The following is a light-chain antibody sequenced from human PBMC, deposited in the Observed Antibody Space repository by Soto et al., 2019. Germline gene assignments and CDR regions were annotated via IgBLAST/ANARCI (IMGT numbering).Light chain of an antibody. CDR3: QHLNSYPFT. J-gene: IGKJ4*01. CDR2: AAS. Sequence: DIQLTQSPSSLSASVGDRVTITCRASQGISSYLAWYQQKPGKAPKLLIYAASTLQSGVPARFSGSGSGTDFPLTISRLQPEDVATNYCQHLNSYPFTFGAGTKLEIK. V-gene: IGKV1-9*01. CDR1: QGISSY.